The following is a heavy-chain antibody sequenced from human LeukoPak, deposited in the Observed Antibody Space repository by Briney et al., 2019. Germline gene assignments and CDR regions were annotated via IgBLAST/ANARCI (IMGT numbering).Heavy chain of an antibody. D-gene: IGHD3-22*01. V-gene: IGHV1-18*01. J-gene: IGHJ1*01. Sequence: ASVKVSCRASGYSFTTYGINWVRQAPGQGLEWMGWISTYTGDTMYVQKLQGRVSMTTDTSTSTAHMELRSLRSDDTAVYYCARGYHFDTSGYPVSEYFQHWGQGTLVTVSS. CDR1: GYSFTTYG. CDR3: ARGYHFDTSGYPVSEYFQH. CDR2: ISTYTGDT.